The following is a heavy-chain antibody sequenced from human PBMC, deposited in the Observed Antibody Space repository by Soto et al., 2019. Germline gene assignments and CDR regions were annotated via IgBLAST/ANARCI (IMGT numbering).Heavy chain of an antibody. CDR3: ARGFPHGGYYAPFGVDY. V-gene: IGHV3-30-3*01. D-gene: IGHD3-3*01. J-gene: IGHJ4*02. CDR2: ISYDGSNK. CDR1: GFTFSSYA. Sequence: GGSLRLSCAASGFTFSSYAMHWVRQAPGKGLEWVAVISYDGSNKYYADSVKGRFTISRDNSKNTLYLQMNSLRAEDTAVYYCARGFPHGGYYAPFGVDYWGQGTLVTVSS.